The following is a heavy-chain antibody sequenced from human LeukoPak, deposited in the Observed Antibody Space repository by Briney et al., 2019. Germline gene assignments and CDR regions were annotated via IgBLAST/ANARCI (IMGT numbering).Heavy chain of an antibody. D-gene: IGHD6-6*01. CDR2: IYPGDSDT. Sequence: GESLKIYCQGSGYSFTSYWIGWVRQMPGKGLEWMGIIYPGDSDTRYSPSFQGQVTISADKSIRPAYLQWSSLKASDTALYSFARIASRHLGFDYWGQPALVSHSS. CDR3: ARIASRHLGFDY. V-gene: IGHV5-51*01. CDR1: GYSFTSYW. J-gene: IGHJ4*02.